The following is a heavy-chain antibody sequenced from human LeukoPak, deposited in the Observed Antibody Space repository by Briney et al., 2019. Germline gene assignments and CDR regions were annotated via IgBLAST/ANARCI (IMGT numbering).Heavy chain of an antibody. CDR2: ISSSSSYI. CDR1: GITFSSYS. J-gene: IGHJ3*02. Sequence: GGSLRLSCAASGITFSSYSMNWVRQAPGKGLEWVSSISSSSSYIYYADSVKGRFTISRDNAKNSLYLQMNSLRAEDTAVYYCARQIPKDAFDIWGQGTMVTVSS. CDR3: ARQIPKDAFDI. V-gene: IGHV3-21*01.